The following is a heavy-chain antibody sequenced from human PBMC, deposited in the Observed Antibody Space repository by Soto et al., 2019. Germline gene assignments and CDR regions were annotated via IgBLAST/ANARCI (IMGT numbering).Heavy chain of an antibody. V-gene: IGHV3-23*01. D-gene: IGHD1-1*01. CDR1: GFTFSSYA. CDR3: AKFVNVSGTDY. Sequence: GGSLRLSCEASGFTFSSYAMSWVRQAPGNGLECVSAISDSGGGTYYADSVKGRFTVSRDNSRNTLYLQMNSLSADDTAIYYCAKFVNVSGTDYWGQGTQVTVSS. J-gene: IGHJ4*02. CDR2: ISDSGGGT.